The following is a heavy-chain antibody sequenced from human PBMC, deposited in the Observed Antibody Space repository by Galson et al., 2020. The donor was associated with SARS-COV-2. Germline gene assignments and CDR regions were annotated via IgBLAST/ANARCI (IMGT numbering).Heavy chain of an antibody. CDR3: ARDWSPAPVVWYYYAV. Sequence: SVKVSCKASGCTFNSYAISWVRQAPGQGLEWMGGIIPIFGTANYAQKFQGRVTITADESTSTAYMELSSLRSEDTAMYYCARDWSPAPVVWYYYAVWGQGTLVTVSS. J-gene: IGHJ4*02. CDR2: IIPIFGTA. V-gene: IGHV1-69*13. D-gene: IGHD3-10*01. CDR1: GCTFNSYA.